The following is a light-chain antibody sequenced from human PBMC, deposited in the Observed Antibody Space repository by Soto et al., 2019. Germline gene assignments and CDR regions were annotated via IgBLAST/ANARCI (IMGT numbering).Light chain of an antibody. J-gene: IGKJ4*01. V-gene: IGKV1-5*03. CDR2: KAS. CDR1: HSISVW. Sequence: DIQMTQSPSTLSASVGDRVTITCRASHSISVWLAWYQQKPGKAPNLLIYKASTLQSGVPSRFSGSGSGTEFTLTISSLQPAALANYYFQQYSDWLTFGGGTKVDIK. CDR3: QQYSDWLT.